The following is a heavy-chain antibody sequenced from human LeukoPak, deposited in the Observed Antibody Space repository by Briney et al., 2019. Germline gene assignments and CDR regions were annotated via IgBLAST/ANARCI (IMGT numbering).Heavy chain of an antibody. CDR1: GFTFDDYA. D-gene: IGHD3-10*01. J-gene: IGHJ4*02. CDR3: AKDMSAGYGSGSLVDY. CDR2: ISWNSGSI. V-gene: IGHV3-9*01. Sequence: GGSQRLSCAASGFTFDDYAMHWVRQAPGKGLEWVSGISWNSGSIGYADSVKGRFTISRDNAKNSLYLQMNSLRAEDTALYYCAKDMSAGYGSGSLVDYWGQGTLVTVSS.